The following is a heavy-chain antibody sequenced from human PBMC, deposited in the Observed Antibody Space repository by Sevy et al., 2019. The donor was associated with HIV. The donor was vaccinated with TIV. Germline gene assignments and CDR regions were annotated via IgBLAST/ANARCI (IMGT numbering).Heavy chain of an antibody. CDR1: GFTFNVFW. D-gene: IGHD3-16*01. V-gene: IGHV3-7*01. CDR2: INQDGSEI. J-gene: IGHJ4*02. Sequence: GGSLRLSCAASGFTFNVFWMHWVRQTPGKGLEWVANINQDGSEIYYVDSVRGRFTISRDNAKNSIYLQMNSLRAEDTAVYYCARAIGIVDAFWGQGTLVTVS. CDR3: ARAIGIVDAF.